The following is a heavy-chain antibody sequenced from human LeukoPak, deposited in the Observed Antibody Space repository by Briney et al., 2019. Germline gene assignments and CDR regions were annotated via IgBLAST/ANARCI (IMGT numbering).Heavy chain of an antibody. D-gene: IGHD4-17*01. J-gene: IGHJ4*02. Sequence: QPGGSLRLSCAASGFTFSSYEMNWARQAPGKGLEWVSYISSSGSTIYYADSVKGRFTISRDNAKNSLYLQMNSLRAEDTAVYYCARDHGYDNGDYVVTALDYWGQGTLVAVSS. CDR3: ARDHGYDNGDYVVTALDY. CDR1: GFTFSSYE. CDR2: ISSSGSTI. V-gene: IGHV3-48*03.